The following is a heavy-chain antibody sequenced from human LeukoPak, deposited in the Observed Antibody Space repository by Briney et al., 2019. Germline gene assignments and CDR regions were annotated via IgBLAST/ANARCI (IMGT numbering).Heavy chain of an antibody. CDR2: IYYSGST. CDR1: GGSISSSSYY. J-gene: IGHJ3*02. V-gene: IGHV4-31*03. CDR3: ARDDLYDSSDPRAFDI. D-gene: IGHD3-22*01. Sequence: KPSETLSLTCTVSGGSISSSSYYWGWIRQHPGKGLEWIGYIYYSGSTYYNPSLKSRVTISVDTSKNQFSLKLSSVTAADTAVYYCARDDLYDSSDPRAFDIWGQGTMVTVSS.